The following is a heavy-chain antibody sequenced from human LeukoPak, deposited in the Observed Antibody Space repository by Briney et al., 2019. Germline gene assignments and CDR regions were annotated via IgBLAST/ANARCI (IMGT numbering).Heavy chain of an antibody. Sequence: SETLSLTCTVSGGSISSYYWSWIRQPPGKGLEWTGYIYYSGSTNYNPSLKSRVAISVDTSKNQFSLKLSSVTAADTAVYYCARSFSGSYFPYYYYMDVWGKGTTVTVSS. J-gene: IGHJ6*03. D-gene: IGHD1-26*01. CDR2: IYYSGST. CDR1: GGSISSYY. V-gene: IGHV4-59*01. CDR3: ARSFSGSYFPYYYYMDV.